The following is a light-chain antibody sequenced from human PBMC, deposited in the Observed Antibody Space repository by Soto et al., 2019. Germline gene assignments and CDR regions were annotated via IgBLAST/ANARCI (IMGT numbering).Light chain of an antibody. CDR1: SSDIGAYNY. Sequence: QSALTQPASVSGSPGQSITISCTGTSSDIGAYNYVSWYQQYPGKAPKLMIFEVSNRPSGVSNRFFGSKSGNTASLIISGLQAEDEADYYCSSYTSSSSTLLGG. CDR3: SSYTSSSSTL. J-gene: IGLJ2*01. CDR2: EVS. V-gene: IGLV2-14*01.